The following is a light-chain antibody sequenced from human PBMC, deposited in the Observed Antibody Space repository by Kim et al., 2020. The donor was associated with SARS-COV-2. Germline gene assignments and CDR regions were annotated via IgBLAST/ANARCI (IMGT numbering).Light chain of an antibody. V-gene: IGKV4-1*01. J-gene: IGKJ3*01. Sequence: DIVMTQSPDSLAVSLGERATINCKSSQSILYRSNNKNHLAWYQQKPGQPPKLLIYWASTRESGVPDRFSGGGSGTEFTLTISSLQAGDVAVYYCQQYFGTPLTFGPGTKVDIK. CDR3: QQYFGTPLT. CDR2: WAS. CDR1: QSILYRSNNKNH.